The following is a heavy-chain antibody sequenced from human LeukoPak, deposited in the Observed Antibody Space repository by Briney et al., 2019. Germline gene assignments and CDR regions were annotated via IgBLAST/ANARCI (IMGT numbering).Heavy chain of an antibody. D-gene: IGHD3-10*01. J-gene: IGHJ4*02. Sequence: ASVKVSCKASGYTFTSYGISWVRQAPGQGLEWMGWISAYNGNTNYAQKLQGRVTMTTDTPTSTAYMELRSLRSDDTAVYHCARDSDYYGSAQSDYWGQGTLVTVSS. V-gene: IGHV1-18*01. CDR1: GYTFTSYG. CDR3: ARDSDYYGSAQSDY. CDR2: ISAYNGNT.